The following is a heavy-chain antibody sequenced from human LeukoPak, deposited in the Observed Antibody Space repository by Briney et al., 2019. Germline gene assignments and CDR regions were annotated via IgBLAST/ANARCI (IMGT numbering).Heavy chain of an antibody. D-gene: IGHD3-22*01. J-gene: IGHJ5*02. V-gene: IGHV4-59*01. CDR3: ARGDSSGYYAWFDP. Sequence: SETLSLTCTVSGGSISTYYWSWIRQTPGKGLEWIGYIYYSGGTNYNPSLKSRVTISVDTSKNQFSLKLSSVTAADTAVYYCARGDSSGYYAWFDPWGQGTLVTVSS. CDR2: IYYSGGT. CDR1: GGSISTYY.